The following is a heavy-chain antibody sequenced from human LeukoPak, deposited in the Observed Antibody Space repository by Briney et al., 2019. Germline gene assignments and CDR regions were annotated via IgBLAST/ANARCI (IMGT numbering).Heavy chain of an antibody. CDR2: ISYDGNIK. CDR1: GFSFSSYP. CDR3: ARDPYRGVPDYFDY. J-gene: IGHJ4*02. V-gene: IGHV3-30-3*01. D-gene: IGHD1-14*01. Sequence: GGSLRLSCAASGFSFSSYPLHWVRQAPGKGLEWVAVISYDGNIKLYTDSVKGRFTISRDSSKNTLILQMNGLRAEDTAVYYCARDPYRGVPDYFDYWGQGTLVTVSS.